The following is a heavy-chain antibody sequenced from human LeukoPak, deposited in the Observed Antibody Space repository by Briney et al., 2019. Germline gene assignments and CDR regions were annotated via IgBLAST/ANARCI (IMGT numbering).Heavy chain of an antibody. CDR1: GYSFTDYY. CDR2: INPNSGDT. J-gene: IGHJ2*01. Sequence: ASVKVSCKASGYSFTDYYMHWVRQAPGQGLEWMGWINPNSGDTNFAQKFQGRVTMTRDTSISTVYMELSRLRSDDTAVFYCAGYGEYWDWYFDLWGRGTPVTVSP. V-gene: IGHV1-2*02. CDR3: AGYGEYWDWYFDL. D-gene: IGHD4-17*01.